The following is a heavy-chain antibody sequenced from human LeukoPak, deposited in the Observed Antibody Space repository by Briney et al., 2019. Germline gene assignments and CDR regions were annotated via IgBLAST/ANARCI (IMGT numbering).Heavy chain of an antibody. V-gene: IGHV1-69*04. CDR1: GGTFSSYA. CDR3: AADLSAISSGP. J-gene: IGHJ5*02. CDR2: IIPILGIA. D-gene: IGHD3-10*01. Sequence: GASVKVSCKASGGTFSSYAISWVRQAPGQGLEWMGRIIPILGIANYAQKFQERVTITRDMSTSTAYMELSSLRSEDTAVYYCAADLSAISSGPWGQGTLVTVSS.